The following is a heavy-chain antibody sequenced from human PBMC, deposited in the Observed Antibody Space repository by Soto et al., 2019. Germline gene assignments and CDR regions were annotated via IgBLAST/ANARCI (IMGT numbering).Heavy chain of an antibody. CDR3: AIGAGDYYDSSGYYYPSQNYFDY. V-gene: IGHV4-31*03. Sequence: SETLSLTCTVSGGSISSGGYYWSWIRQHPGKGLEWIGYIYYSGSTYYNPSLKSRVTISVDTSKNQFSLKLSSVTAADTAVYYSAIGAGDYYDSSGYYYPSQNYFDYWGQGTLVTVSS. CDR2: IYYSGST. CDR1: GGSISSGGYY. D-gene: IGHD3-22*01. J-gene: IGHJ4*02.